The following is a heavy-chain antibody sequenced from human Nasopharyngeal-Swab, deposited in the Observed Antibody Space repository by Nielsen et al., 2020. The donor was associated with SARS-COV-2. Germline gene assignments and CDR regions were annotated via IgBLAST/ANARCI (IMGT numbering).Heavy chain of an antibody. D-gene: IGHD6-13*01. CDR2: INAGNGNT. CDR3: ARDPGAAAGLHYYYYHGMDV. V-gene: IGHV1-3*01. J-gene: IGHJ6*02. Sequence: WVRQAPGQRLEGMGWINAGNGNTKYSQKFQGRVTITRDTSASTAYMELSSLRSEDTAVYYCARDPGAAAGLHYYYYHGMDVWGQGTTVTVSS.